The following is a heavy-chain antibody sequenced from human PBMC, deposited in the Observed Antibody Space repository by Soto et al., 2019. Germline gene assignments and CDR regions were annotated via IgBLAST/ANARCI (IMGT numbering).Heavy chain of an antibody. D-gene: IGHD3-22*01. CDR1: GGSISSGGYY. Sequence: QVQLQESGPGLVKPSQTLSLTCTVSGGSISSGGYYWSWIRQHPGKGLEWIGYIYYSGSTYYNPSLNSRVTISVDPSKTQFPLKLSSVTAADTAVYYCARATPTRITMIVVDTNFDYWGQGTLVTVSS. V-gene: IGHV4-31*03. CDR2: IYYSGST. J-gene: IGHJ4*02. CDR3: ARATPTRITMIVVDTNFDY.